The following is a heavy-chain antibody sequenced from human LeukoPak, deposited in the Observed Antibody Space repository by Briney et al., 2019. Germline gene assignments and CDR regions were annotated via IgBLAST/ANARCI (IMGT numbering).Heavy chain of an antibody. CDR1: GYTLTELS. V-gene: IGHV1-24*01. D-gene: IGHD3-3*01. CDR3: ATSGFWSGYPFDY. Sequence: GASVKVSCKVSGYTLTELSMHWVRQAPGEGLEWMGGFDPEDGETIYAQKFQGRVTMTEDTSTDTAYMELSSLRSEDTAVYYCATSGFWSGYPFDYWGQGTLVTVSS. J-gene: IGHJ4*02. CDR2: FDPEDGET.